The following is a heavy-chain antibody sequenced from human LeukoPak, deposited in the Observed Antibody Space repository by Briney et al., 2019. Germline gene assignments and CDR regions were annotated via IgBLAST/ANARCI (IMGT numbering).Heavy chain of an antibody. CDR2: IYYSGST. J-gene: IGHJ4*02. V-gene: IGHV4-59*01. Sequence: SETLSLTCTVSGGSLSSDYWSWIRQPPGKGLEWIGYIYYSGSTNYNPSLKSRVTISVDTSKNQFSLKLSSVTAADTAVYYCARVSAYYGSGSYYFPLDYWGQGTLVTVSS. D-gene: IGHD3-10*01. CDR1: GGSLSSDY. CDR3: ARVSAYYGSGSYYFPLDY.